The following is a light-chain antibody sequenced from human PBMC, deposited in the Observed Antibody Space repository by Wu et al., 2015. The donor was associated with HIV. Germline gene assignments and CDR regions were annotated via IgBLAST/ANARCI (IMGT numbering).Light chain of an antibody. CDR2: GAS. Sequence: EIVMTQSPATLSVSPGERATLSCRASQSVSSNLAWYQQKPGQAPRLLIYGASTRATGIPARFSGSGSGTEFTLTISSMQSEDFAVYFCQQYNYWPXFGGGTKVEL. CDR1: QSVSSN. V-gene: IGKV3-15*01. J-gene: IGKJ4*01. CDR3: QQYNYWPX.